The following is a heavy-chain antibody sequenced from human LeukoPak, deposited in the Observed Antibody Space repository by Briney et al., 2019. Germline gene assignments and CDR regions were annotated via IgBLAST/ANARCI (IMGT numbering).Heavy chain of an antibody. Sequence: GASVKVSCKASGYTFTSYDINWVRQATGQGLEWMGWMNPNSGNTGYAQKFQGRVTMTRNTSISTAYMELSSLRSEDTAVYYCARLYYYGSGSYEERYYYGMDVWGQGTTVTVSS. CDR2: MNPNSGNT. J-gene: IGHJ6*02. D-gene: IGHD3-10*01. CDR3: ARLYYYGSGSYEERYYYGMDV. CDR1: GYTFTSYD. V-gene: IGHV1-8*01.